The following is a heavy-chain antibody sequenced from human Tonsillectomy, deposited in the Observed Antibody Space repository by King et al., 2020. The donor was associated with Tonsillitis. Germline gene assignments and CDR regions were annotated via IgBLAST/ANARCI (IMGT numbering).Heavy chain of an antibody. CDR3: ARGSFSSAGTYSSYDMAV. Sequence: QLVQSGPEVKKPGESLRISCKGETFTSYWIGWVRQMPGKGLEWMGIIYPGDSDTRYSPSFQGQVTISADKSISTAYLQWSSLRASDTAVYYCARGSFSSAGTYSSYDMAVWGQGTSVTVS. CDR2: IYPGDSDT. V-gene: IGHV5-51*01. J-gene: IGHJ6*02. D-gene: IGHD6-13*01. CDR1: ETFTSYW.